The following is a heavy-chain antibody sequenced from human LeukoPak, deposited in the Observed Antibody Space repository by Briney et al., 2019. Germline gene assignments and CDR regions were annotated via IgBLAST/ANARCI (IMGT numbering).Heavy chain of an antibody. Sequence: SETLSLTCTVSGGSISSSNFYWGWIRQPPGKGLEWIGIIYYSGSTYSSPSLKSRVTISVDTSKNQFSLKLSSVTAADTAVYYCARDQGYCTGTTCHRPWFDPWGQGTLVTVSS. V-gene: IGHV4-39*07. CDR1: GGSISSSNFY. J-gene: IGHJ5*02. CDR3: ARDQGYCTGTTCHRPWFDP. D-gene: IGHD2-2*02. CDR2: IYYSGST.